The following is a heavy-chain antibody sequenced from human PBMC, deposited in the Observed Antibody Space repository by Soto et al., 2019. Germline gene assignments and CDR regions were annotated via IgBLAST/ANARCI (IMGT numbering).Heavy chain of an antibody. CDR2: IYYSGST. Sequence: SETLSLTCTVSGDSISSDGFYWSWIRQHPGQGLEWIGYIYYSGSTYYNPSLKSRVAISRDTSKNQFSLKMSPVTAADTAVYYCARSSTIYGGENWFDPWGQGIQVTVSS. J-gene: IGHJ5*02. V-gene: IGHV4-31*03. CDR3: ARSSTIYGGENWFDP. CDR1: GDSISSDGFY. D-gene: IGHD3-3*01.